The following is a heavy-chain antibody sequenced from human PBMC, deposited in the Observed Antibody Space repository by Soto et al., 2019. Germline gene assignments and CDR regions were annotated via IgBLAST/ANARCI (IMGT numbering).Heavy chain of an antibody. CDR1: GGSISDDNYY. CDR2: IHYSGST. V-gene: IGHV4-31*03. D-gene: IGHD5-12*01. Sequence: QVQLQESGPGLVKPSQTLSLTCTVSGGSISDDNYYWSGLRQDPGKGLEWIGYIHYSGSTYYNPSLKSRVTISVETSKNHFSLKLSSVTAADTAVYYCARDADGFNHWGQGTLVTVSS. J-gene: IGHJ4*02. CDR3: ARDADGFNH.